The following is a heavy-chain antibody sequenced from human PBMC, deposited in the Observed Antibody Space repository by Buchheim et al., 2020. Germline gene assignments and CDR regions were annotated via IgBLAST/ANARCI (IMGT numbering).Heavy chain of an antibody. D-gene: IGHD2-8*01. CDR1: GFTFNGYY. V-gene: IGHV3-11*01. Sequence: QVQLVESGGGLVKPGGSLRLSCEASGFTFNGYYMGWIRQAPGKGLEWLSYISNRSRTINYADSVKGRFTISRDNAKKSLFLQMNSLRAEDTAVYYCARDPWSDWYFDLWGRGTL. J-gene: IGHJ2*01. CDR3: ARDPWSDWYFDL. CDR2: ISNRSRTI.